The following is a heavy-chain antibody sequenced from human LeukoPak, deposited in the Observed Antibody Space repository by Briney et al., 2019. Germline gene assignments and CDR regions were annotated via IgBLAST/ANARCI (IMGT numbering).Heavy chain of an antibody. CDR3: AKPPLEWELSLPAD. Sequence: GGSLRLSCAASGFTFSSYGMHWVRQAPGKGLEWVAFIRYDGSNKYYADSVKGRFTISRDNSKNTLYLQMNSLRAEDTAVYYCAKPPLEWELSLPADWGQGTLVTVSS. D-gene: IGHD1-26*01. CDR2: IRYDGSNK. V-gene: IGHV3-30*02. J-gene: IGHJ4*02. CDR1: GFTFSSYG.